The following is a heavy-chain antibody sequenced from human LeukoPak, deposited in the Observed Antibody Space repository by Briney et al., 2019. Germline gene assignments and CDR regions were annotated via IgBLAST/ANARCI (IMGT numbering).Heavy chain of an antibody. Sequence: PSETLSLTCAVSGYSITSGYYWAWIRQPPGKGLEWIGNIYHSGSTYYNPSLKSRVTISVDTSKNQFSLKLSSVTAADTAVYYCARGIVEMATIEGFDYWGQGTLVTVSS. V-gene: IGHV4-38-2*01. D-gene: IGHD5-24*01. CDR2: IYHSGST. CDR1: GYSITSGYY. CDR3: ARGIVEMATIEGFDY. J-gene: IGHJ4*02.